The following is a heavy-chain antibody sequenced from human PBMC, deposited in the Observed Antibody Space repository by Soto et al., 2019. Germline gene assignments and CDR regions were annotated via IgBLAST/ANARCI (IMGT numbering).Heavy chain of an antibody. V-gene: IGHV3-74*01. CDR2: INVDGTSP. CDR1: GLTFGSSW. J-gene: IGHJ4*02. CDR3: ARDASGTSFPYFDY. Sequence: PGWSLRLSCAASGLTFGSSWMYWVRQVPGKGLVWVSRINVDGTSPDYADSVKGRFTISRDNAKNTLYLQMNSLRAEDTAVYYCARDASGTSFPYFDYWGQGLLVTVSS. D-gene: IGHD1-26*01.